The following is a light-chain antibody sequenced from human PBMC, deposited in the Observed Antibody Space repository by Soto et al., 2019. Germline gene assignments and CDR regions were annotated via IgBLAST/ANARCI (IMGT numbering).Light chain of an antibody. CDR2: DNN. J-gene: IGLJ3*02. V-gene: IGLV1-51*01. Sequence: QSVSTQPPSVSAAPGQRVTISGPGPSSNFGSNYVSWYQQFPGTAPRLLIYDNNKRPSGIPDRFSGSKSGTSATLGITGLQTGDEADYYCGTWDSSLSAGRAVFGGGTKVTVL. CDR1: SSNFGSNY. CDR3: GTWDSSLSAGRAV.